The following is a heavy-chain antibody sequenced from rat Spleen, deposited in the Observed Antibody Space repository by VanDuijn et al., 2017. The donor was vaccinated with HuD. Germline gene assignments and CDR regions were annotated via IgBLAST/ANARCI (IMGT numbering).Heavy chain of an antibody. CDR2: LSYDATAP. CDR3: TRGTTKGFDY. J-gene: IGHJ2*01. V-gene: IGHV5-29*01. CDR1: GFTFRDYY. Sequence: EVQLVESGGGLVQPGRSLKLSCAASGFTFRDYYMAWVRQAPTKGMEWVATLSYDATAPYYRDSVKGRFTISRDNAKNALYLQMNNLRSEDTAIYYCTRGTTKGFDYWGQGVMVTVSS. D-gene: IGHD1-10*01.